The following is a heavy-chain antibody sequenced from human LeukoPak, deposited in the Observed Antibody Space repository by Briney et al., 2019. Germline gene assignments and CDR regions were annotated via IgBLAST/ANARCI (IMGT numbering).Heavy chain of an antibody. CDR1: GGTSISYV. J-gene: IGHJ4*02. V-gene: IGHV1-69*13. D-gene: IGHD3-22*01. CDR3: ARGESSGCFYYGDFYFDY. Sequence: SVKVSCKASGGTSISYVINWVRQAPGQGLEWMGGIIPIFGTANYAQKFQGRVTITADESTNTAYMELSSLRSEDTAVYYCARGESSGCFYYGDFYFDYWGQGTLVTVSS. CDR2: IIPIFGTA.